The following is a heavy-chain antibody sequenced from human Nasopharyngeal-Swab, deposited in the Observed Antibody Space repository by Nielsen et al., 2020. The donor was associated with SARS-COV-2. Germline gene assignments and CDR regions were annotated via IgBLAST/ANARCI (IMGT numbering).Heavy chain of an antibody. J-gene: IGHJ5*02. CDR2: FDPEDGET. V-gene: IGHV1-24*01. CDR3: ATGPVVAATEWFDP. Sequence: VRQMRGKGLEWMGGFDPEDGETIYAQKFQGRVTMTEDTSTDTAYMELSSLRSEDTAVYYCATGPVVAATEWFDPWGQGTLVTVSS. D-gene: IGHD2-15*01.